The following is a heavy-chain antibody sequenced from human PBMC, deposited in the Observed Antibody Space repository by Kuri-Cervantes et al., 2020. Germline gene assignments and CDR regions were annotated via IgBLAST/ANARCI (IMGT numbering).Heavy chain of an antibody. CDR2: INHSGST. V-gene: IGHV4-39*07. CDR1: GGSISSSGYY. D-gene: IGHD3-22*01. J-gene: IGHJ6*03. CDR3: ARGEGYYDSSGYYSGYYYMDV. Sequence: SETLSLTCTVSGGSISSSGYYWSWIRQPPGKGLEWIGEINHSGSTNYNPSLKSRVTISVDTSKNQFSLKLSSVTAADTAVYYCARGEGYYDSSGYYSGYYYMDVWGKGTTVTVSS.